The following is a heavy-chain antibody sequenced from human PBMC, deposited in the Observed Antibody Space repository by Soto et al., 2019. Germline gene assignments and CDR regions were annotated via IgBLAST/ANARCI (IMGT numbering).Heavy chain of an antibody. CDR2: IYYSGST. V-gene: IGHV4-59*01. D-gene: IGHD1-7*01. J-gene: IGHJ5*02. CDR3: ARGTDNWNYNNWFDP. CDR1: GGSISSYY. Sequence: SETLSLTCTVSGGSISSYYCSWIRQPPGKGLEWIGYIYYSGSTNYNPSLKSRVTISVDTSKNQFSLKLRSVTAADTAVYYCARGTDNWNYNNWFDPWGQGTLVTVSS.